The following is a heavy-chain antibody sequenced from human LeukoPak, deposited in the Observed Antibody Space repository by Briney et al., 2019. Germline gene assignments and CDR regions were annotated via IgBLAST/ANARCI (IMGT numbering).Heavy chain of an antibody. J-gene: IGHJ4*02. D-gene: IGHD3-3*01. V-gene: IGHV3-7*01. CDR3: AKSSECYDFWTSYLADY. CDR1: GFIFGNYW. CDR2: IKQDGSEK. Sequence: GGSLRLSCAASGFIFGNYWMTWVRQAPGKGLEWVANIKQDGSEKYYVDSVKGRFTISRDDAKSSLYLQMNSLRAEDTAIYYCAKSSECYDFWTSYLADYWGQGTLVTVSS.